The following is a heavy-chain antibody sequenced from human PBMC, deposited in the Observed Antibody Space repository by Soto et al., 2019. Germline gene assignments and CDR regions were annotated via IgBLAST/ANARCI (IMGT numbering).Heavy chain of an antibody. CDR2: IYYSGST. J-gene: IGHJ4*02. V-gene: IGHV4-39*01. Sequence: PSETLSLTCTVTGDSINNRSYYCGWIRQPPGKGLEWIGSIYYSGSTYNNPSLKSRVSMSVDTSKNQFSLKLRSVTAADTALYYCARQRTSVVTQAYFHLCGQTSLVT. D-gene: IGHD2-21*02. CDR1: GDSINNRSYY. CDR3: ARQRTSVVTQAYFHL.